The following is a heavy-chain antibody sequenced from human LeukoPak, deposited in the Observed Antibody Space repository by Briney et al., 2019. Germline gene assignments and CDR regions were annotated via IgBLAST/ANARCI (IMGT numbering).Heavy chain of an antibody. D-gene: IGHD5-18*01. V-gene: IGHV5-51*01. CDR1: GYSFTNYW. CDR2: IYPGDSDT. J-gene: IGHJ4*02. Sequence: GESLKISCKGSGYSFTNYWIGWVRQMPGKGMEWMGIIYPGDSDTRYSPSFQGQVTVSADKSISTAYLQWSSLKASDTAVYYCARHSNTANDYWGQGTLVTVSS. CDR3: ARHSNTANDY.